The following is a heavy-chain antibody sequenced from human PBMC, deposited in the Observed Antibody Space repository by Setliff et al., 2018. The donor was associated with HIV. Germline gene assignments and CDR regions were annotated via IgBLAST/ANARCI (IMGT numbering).Heavy chain of an antibody. V-gene: IGHV3-20*04. CDR3: ARGEPTILVVPAAFFDY. Sequence: SGGSLRLSCAASGFTFSSYGMHWVRQAPGKGLEWVSGINWNGGSTGYADSVRGRFTISRDNAKKSLYLRMNSLRAEDTAVYYCARGEPTILVVPAAFFDYWGQGTLVTV. CDR2: INWNGGST. J-gene: IGHJ4*02. D-gene: IGHD2-2*01. CDR1: GFTFSSYG.